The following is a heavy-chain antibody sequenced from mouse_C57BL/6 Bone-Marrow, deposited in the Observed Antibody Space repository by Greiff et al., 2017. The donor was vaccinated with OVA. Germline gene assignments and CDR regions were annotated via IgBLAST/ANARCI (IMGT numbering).Heavy chain of an antibody. CDR3: TTLDGYYAMDY. CDR1: GFNIKDDY. J-gene: IGHJ4*01. CDR2: IDPENGDT. D-gene: IGHD2-10*02. V-gene: IGHV14-4*01. Sequence: EVMLVESGAELVRPGASVKLSCTASGFNIKDDYMHWVKQRPEQGLEWIGWIDPENGDTEYASKFQGKATITADTSSNTAYLQLSSLTSEDTAVYYCTTLDGYYAMDYWGQGTSVTVSS.